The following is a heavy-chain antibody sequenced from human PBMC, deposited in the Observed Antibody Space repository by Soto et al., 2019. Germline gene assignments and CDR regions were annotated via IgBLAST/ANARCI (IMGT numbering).Heavy chain of an antibody. Sequence: EVQLVESGGGLVQPGESLRLSCEASGFTFSYHWMHWVRQAPGKAPVWVARIKTDGSVTNYADYVKGRFTVSRDNARNTLFLQMNSRRVEDTAIYYCARNWNGVDYWGQGTLVTVSS. CDR1: GFTFSYHW. CDR2: IKTDGSVT. J-gene: IGHJ4*02. CDR3: ARNWNGVDY. V-gene: IGHV3-74*01. D-gene: IGHD1-1*01.